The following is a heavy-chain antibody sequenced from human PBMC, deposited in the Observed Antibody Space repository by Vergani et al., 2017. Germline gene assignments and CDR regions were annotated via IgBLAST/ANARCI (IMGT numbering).Heavy chain of an antibody. CDR1: GGTFSSYA. D-gene: IGHD6-19*01. V-gene: IGHV1-69*01. J-gene: IGHJ6*03. Sequence: QVQLVQSGAEVKKPGSSVKVSCKASGGTFSSYAISWVRQAPGQGLEWMGGIIPIFGTANYAQKFQGRVTITADESTSTAYMELSSLRSEDTAVYYCASVIAVAGTAYYYYMDVGGKGTTVTVSS. CDR2: IIPIFGTA. CDR3: ASVIAVAGTAYYYYMDV.